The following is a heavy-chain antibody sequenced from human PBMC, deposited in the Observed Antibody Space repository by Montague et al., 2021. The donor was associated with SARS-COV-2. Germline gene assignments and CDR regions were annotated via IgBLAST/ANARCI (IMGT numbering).Heavy chain of an antibody. J-gene: IGHJ4*02. CDR2: IYYSGST. V-gene: IGHV4-59*01. CDR3: SSPGGYCTGGSCYYVY. CDR1: GGSISTYY. D-gene: IGHD2-15*01. Sequence: SETLSLTCSVSGGSISTYYWSWIWQPPGKGLEWIGYIYYSGSTNYNPSLKSRVTISIDTSKSQFSLELSYVTAADMAVYYCSSPGGYCTGGSCYYVYWGQGTLVTVSS.